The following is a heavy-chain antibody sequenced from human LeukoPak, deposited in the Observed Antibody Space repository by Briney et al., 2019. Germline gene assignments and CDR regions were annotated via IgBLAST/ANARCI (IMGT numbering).Heavy chain of an antibody. CDR1: GYTFTSYA. CDR3: ARDRDTYGMDV. Sequence: ASVKVSCKASGYTFTSYAMHWVRQAPGQGLEWMGWISAYNGNTNYAQKLQGRVTMTTDTSTSTAYMELRSLRSDDTAAYYCARDRDTYGMDVWGQGTTVTVSS. V-gene: IGHV1-18*01. D-gene: IGHD3-10*01. CDR2: ISAYNGNT. J-gene: IGHJ6*02.